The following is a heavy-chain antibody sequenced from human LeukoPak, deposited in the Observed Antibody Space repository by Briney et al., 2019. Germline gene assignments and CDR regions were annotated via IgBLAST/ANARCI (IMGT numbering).Heavy chain of an antibody. CDR3: ARGSDYYGSGSYFIDAFDI. Sequence: GGSLRLSCAASGFTFSSYSMNWVRQAPGKGLEWVSSISSSISYIYYADSVKGRFTISTDNAKNSLYLQMNSLRAEDTAVYYCARGSDYYGSGSYFIDAFDIWGQGTMVTVSS. V-gene: IGHV3-21*01. D-gene: IGHD3-10*01. J-gene: IGHJ3*02. CDR1: GFTFSSYS. CDR2: ISSSISYI.